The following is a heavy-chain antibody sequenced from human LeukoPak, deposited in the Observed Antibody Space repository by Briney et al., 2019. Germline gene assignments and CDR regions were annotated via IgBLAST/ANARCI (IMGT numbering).Heavy chain of an antibody. V-gene: IGHV3-23*01. CDR2: IFPSGGEI. J-gene: IGHJ2*01. Sequence: GGSLRLSCAASGFTFSTFAMIWVRQPPGKGLEWVSSIFPSGGEIHYADSVRGRFTISRDNSKSTLSLQMNSLRAEDTAVYYCTRRGVAAARSLSYWYFDLWGRGTLVTVSS. CDR3: TRRGVAAARSLSYWYFDL. D-gene: IGHD6-13*01. CDR1: GFTFSTFA.